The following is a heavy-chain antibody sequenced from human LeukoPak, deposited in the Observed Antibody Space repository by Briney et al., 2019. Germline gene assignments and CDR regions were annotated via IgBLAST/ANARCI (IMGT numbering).Heavy chain of an antibody. CDR1: GFTFDDYG. Sequence: GGSLRLSCAASGFTFDDYGMSWVRQAPGKGLEWVSGINWNGGSTGYADSVKGRFTISRDNAKNSLYLQMNSLRVEDTAMYYCARDGLRRPPTPYCGGDCPLDYWGQGTLVSVSS. V-gene: IGHV3-20*04. J-gene: IGHJ4*02. D-gene: IGHD2-21*02. CDR3: ARDGLRRPPTPYCGGDCPLDY. CDR2: INWNGGST.